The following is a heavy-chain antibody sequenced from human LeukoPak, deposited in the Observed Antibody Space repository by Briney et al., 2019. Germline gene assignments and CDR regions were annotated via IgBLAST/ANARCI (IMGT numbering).Heavy chain of an antibody. CDR3: ARWVVATMFDY. D-gene: IGHD5-12*01. CDR2: ISYDGSSK. V-gene: IGHV3-30*14. CDR1: GFTFSSYT. J-gene: IGHJ4*02. Sequence: GGSLRLSCAASGFTFSSYTIHWVRQAPGKGLEWVAVISYDGSSKFYADSVKGRFTISRDDSKNTLYLQMNSLSAEDTAVYYCARWVVATMFDYWGQGTLVTVSS.